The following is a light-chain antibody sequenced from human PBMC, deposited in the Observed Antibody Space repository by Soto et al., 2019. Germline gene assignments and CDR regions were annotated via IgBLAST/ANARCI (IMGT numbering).Light chain of an antibody. Sequence: EIVLTQSPATLSLSPGERATLSCRASQSVSSYLAWYQQKPGQAPRLLIYDAYNRATGIPARFSGSGSGTDFTLTISSLEPEDFAVYYCQQRSNWGPTFGGGTKVEIK. CDR3: QQRSNWGPT. CDR2: DAY. J-gene: IGKJ4*01. V-gene: IGKV3-11*01. CDR1: QSVSSY.